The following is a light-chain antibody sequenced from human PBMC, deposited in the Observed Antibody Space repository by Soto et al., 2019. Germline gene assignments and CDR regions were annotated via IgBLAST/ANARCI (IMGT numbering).Light chain of an antibody. CDR2: GAS. Sequence: EILMTQSPATLSVSPGERATLSCRASQGVSSKLAWYQQKPGQAPRLLIYGASTRANGIPARFSGSGSGTEFTLTISSLQSEGFAFYYCQQYNNWHPITFGQGTRLEIK. CDR3: QQYNNWHPIT. CDR1: QGVSSK. J-gene: IGKJ5*01. V-gene: IGKV3-15*01.